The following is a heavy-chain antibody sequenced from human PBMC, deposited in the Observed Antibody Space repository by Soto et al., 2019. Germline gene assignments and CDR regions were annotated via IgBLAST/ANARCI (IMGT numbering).Heavy chain of an antibody. D-gene: IGHD6-13*01. V-gene: IGHV4-4*02. Sequence: SETLSLTCAVSGGSISSSNWWSWVRQPPGKGLEWIGEIYHSGSTNYNPSLKSRVTISEDTSKSQFSLKVNSMTAADTAVYYCARYRREAVAGYTLDNWGQGILVTVS. CDR2: IYHSGST. J-gene: IGHJ4*02. CDR1: GGSISSSNW. CDR3: ARYRREAVAGYTLDN.